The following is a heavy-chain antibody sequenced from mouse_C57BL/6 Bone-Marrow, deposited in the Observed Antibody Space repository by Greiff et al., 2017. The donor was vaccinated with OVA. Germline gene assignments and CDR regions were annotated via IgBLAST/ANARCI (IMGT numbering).Heavy chain of an antibody. CDR2: IHPNSGST. J-gene: IGHJ3*01. V-gene: IGHV1-64*01. D-gene: IGHD2-4*01. Sequence: QVQLQQPGAELVKPGASVKLSCKASGYTFTSYWMHWVKQRPGQGLEWIGMIHPNSGSTNYNEKFKSKATLTVDKSSSTAYMQLSSLTSEDSAVYYCARLGYDYDVGFAYWGQGTLVTVSA. CDR1: GYTFTSYW. CDR3: ARLGYDYDVGFAY.